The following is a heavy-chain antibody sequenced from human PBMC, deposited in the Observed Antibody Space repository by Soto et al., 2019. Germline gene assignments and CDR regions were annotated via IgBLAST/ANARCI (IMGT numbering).Heavy chain of an antibody. J-gene: IGHJ4*02. CDR1: GFTVSSNY. Sequence: GGSLRLSCAASGFTVSSNYMSWVRQAPGKGLEWVSVIYSGGSTYYADSVKGRFTISRDNSKNTLYLQMNSLRAEDTAVYYCARTPSITIFGVVTPSAYFDYWGQGTLVTGSS. CDR2: IYSGGST. D-gene: IGHD3-3*01. CDR3: ARTPSITIFGVVTPSAYFDY. V-gene: IGHV3-66*01.